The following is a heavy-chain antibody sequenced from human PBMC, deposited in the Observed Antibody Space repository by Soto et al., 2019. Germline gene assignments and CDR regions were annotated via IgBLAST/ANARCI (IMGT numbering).Heavy chain of an antibody. D-gene: IGHD6-13*01. CDR1: AFTFSNYG. CDR2: ISVSGGST. CDR3: AQRGSRGSGAAAGPSDY. Sequence: EVQLLESGGGLAQPGESLRLSCTASAFTFSNYGMNWVRQAPGKGMELVSGISVSGGSTYYADSVKGRFTISRDNSKNPLYLGMNSLTVDDTAVYSGAQRGSRGSGAAAGPSDYWGQGTLVTVSA. V-gene: IGHV3-23*01. J-gene: IGHJ4*02.